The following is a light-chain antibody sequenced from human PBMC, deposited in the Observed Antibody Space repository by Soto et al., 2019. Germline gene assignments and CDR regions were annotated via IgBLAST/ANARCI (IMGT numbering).Light chain of an antibody. Sequence: EIVLTQSPGTLSLSPGERATLSCRASQSVFSNYLAWYQQKPGQAPRLLIYGASSRATGIPARFSGGGSETEFTLTISSLQSEDFAVYYCQQYHNWPPLTFGGGTRLEIK. J-gene: IGKJ5*01. CDR2: GAS. V-gene: IGKV3D-15*01. CDR1: QSVFSN. CDR3: QQYHNWPPLT.